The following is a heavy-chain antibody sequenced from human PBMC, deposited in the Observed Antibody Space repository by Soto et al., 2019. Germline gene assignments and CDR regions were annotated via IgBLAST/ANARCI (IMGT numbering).Heavy chain of an antibody. CDR3: ARDGMTTGDT. CDR2: VFSSVSA. D-gene: IGHD2-21*02. V-gene: IGHV4-4*07. CDR1: GVSVRSYT. J-gene: IGHJ4*02. Sequence: PSEILSLTCIVSGVSVRSYTWSWVRQPANKGLERIGRVFSSVSATYNPSLKSRVSISMDTPENRISLKLDSVTAADAGVYFCARDGMTTGDTWGPGTLVTVSS.